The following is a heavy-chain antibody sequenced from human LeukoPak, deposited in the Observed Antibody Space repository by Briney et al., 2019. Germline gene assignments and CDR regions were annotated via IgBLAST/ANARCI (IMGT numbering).Heavy chain of an antibody. CDR2: ISYDGSNK. J-gene: IGHJ4*02. Sequence: PGRSLRLSCAASGFTFSSYGMHWVRQAPGKGLEWVAVISYDGSNKYYADSVKGRFSISRDNSKNTLYLEMNTLRAEDTAVYYCARGRSSSAPYDYWGQGTLVTVSS. CDR1: GFTFSSYG. CDR3: ARGRSSSAPYDY. D-gene: IGHD6-6*01. V-gene: IGHV3-30*03.